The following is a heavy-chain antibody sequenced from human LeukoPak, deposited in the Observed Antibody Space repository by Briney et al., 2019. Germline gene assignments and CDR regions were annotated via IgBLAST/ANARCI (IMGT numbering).Heavy chain of an antibody. CDR1: GGSISGYY. CDR3: AREWFGELLASRTDR. J-gene: IGHJ5*02. Sequence: PSETLSLTCAVSGGSISGYYWSWIRQPPGKGLEWIGDIYYSGSANYNPSLKSRVTISVDTSTNQSSLKLRSMTAADTALYYCAREWFGELLASRTDRWGQGSPVT. D-gene: IGHD3-10*01. V-gene: IGHV4-59*01. CDR2: IYYSGSA.